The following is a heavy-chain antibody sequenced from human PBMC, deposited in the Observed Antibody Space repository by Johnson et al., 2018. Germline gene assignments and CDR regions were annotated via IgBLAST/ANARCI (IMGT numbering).Heavy chain of an antibody. CDR3: AKVIEPGNWYYYGMDV. CDR1: GFVFSSFG. V-gene: IGHV3-30*18. CDR2: ISYDGSQK. D-gene: IGHD3-16*01. Sequence: QVQLQESGGGLVQPGKSLRLSCAASGFVFSSFGMNWVRPAPGKGLEWVAVISYDGSQKYYADSVTGRFTISKDKSKKTVYLQMNSLRAEDTAVYYCAKVIEPGNWYYYGMDVWGQGTTVTVSS. J-gene: IGHJ6*02.